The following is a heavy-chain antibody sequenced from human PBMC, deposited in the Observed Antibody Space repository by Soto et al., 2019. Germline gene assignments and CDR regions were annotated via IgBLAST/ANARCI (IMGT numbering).Heavy chain of an antibody. CDR1: GFTFSSYA. V-gene: IGHV3-30-3*01. Sequence: QVQLVESGGGVVQPGRSLRLSCAASGFTFSSYAMYWVRQAPGKGLECVAVISYDGSNKYYADSVKGRFTISRDNSKNTLYLQINSLRAEDTAVVYWAKDQTGITTAGGGRIDYWGQGSLVTVSS. J-gene: IGHJ4*02. CDR2: ISYDGSNK. D-gene: IGHD6-13*01. CDR3: AKDQTGITTAGGGRIDY.